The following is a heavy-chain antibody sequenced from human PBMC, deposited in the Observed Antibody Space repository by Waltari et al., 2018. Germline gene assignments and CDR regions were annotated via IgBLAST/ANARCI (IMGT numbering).Heavy chain of an antibody. CDR2: IIPIFGTA. J-gene: IGHJ3*02. Sequence: QVQLVQSGAEVKKPGSSVKVSCKASGGTFSSYAISWVRQAPGQGLEWMGRIIPIFGTANYAQKFQGRVTITADKSTSTAYMELSSLRSEDTAVYYCARGYCTGGVCYRRGGDAFDIWGQGTMVTVSS. D-gene: IGHD2-8*02. CDR1: GGTFSSYA. CDR3: ARGYCTGGVCYRRGGDAFDI. V-gene: IGHV1-69*08.